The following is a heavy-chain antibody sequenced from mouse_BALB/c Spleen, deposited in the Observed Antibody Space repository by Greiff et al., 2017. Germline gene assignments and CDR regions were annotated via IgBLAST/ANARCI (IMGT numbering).Heavy chain of an antibody. D-gene: IGHD2-2*01. Sequence: EVMLVESGGGLVKPGGSLKLSCAASGFTFSSYAMSWVRQTPEKRLEWVATSSSGGSYTYYPDSVKGRFTISRDKAMNTLYLQMSSLRSEDTAMYYCSRPYGYGVDYFDNRGQGKTLTVSA. CDR2: SSSGGSYT. V-gene: IGHV5-9-1*01. CDR1: GFTFSSYA. CDR3: SRPYGYGVDYFDN. J-gene: IGHJ2*01.